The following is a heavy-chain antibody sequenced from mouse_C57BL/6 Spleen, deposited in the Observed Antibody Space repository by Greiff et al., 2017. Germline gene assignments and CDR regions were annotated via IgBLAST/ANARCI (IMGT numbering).Heavy chain of an antibody. Sequence: VQLQQSGPELVKPGASVKISCKASGYTFTDYYMNWVKQSHGKSLEWIGDINPNNGGTSYNQKFKGKATLTVDKSSSTAYMELRSLTSEDSAVYYCAMGNCDYWGQGTTLTVSS. CDR2: INPNNGGT. CDR1: GYTFTDYY. J-gene: IGHJ2*01. V-gene: IGHV1-26*01. CDR3: AMGNCDY.